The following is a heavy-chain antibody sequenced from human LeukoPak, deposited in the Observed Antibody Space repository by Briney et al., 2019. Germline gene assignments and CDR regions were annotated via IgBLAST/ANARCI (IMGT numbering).Heavy chain of an antibody. CDR1: GYTFTSYD. V-gene: IGHV1-8*01. CDR2: MNPNSGNT. D-gene: IGHD6-19*01. CDR3: ARDRKVLWPGYSSGWYGGASDY. J-gene: IGHJ4*02. Sequence: ASVKVSCKASGYTFTSYDINWVRQATGQGLEWMGWMNPNSGNTGYAQKFQGRVTMTRNTSISTAYMELSSLRSEDTAVYYCARDRKVLWPGYSSGWYGGASDYWGQGTLVTVSS.